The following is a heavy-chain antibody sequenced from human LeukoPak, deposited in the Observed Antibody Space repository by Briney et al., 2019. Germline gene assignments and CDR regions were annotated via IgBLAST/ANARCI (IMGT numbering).Heavy chain of an antibody. J-gene: IGHJ4*02. V-gene: IGHV3-23*01. CDR2: ISGSGGST. CDR1: GFTFSSYA. CDR3: AKDLGDYGDYTYEY. D-gene: IGHD4-17*01. Sequence: GGSLRLSCAACGFTFSSYAMSWVRQAPGKGLEWVSAISGSGGSTYYADSVKGRFTISRDNSKNTLYLQMNSLRAEDTAVYYCAKDLGDYGDYTYEYWGQGTLVTVSS.